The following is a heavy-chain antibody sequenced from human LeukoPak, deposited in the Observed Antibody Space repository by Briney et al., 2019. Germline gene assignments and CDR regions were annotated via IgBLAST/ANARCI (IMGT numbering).Heavy chain of an antibody. CDR1: GGSISTYY. D-gene: IGHD3-10*01. V-gene: IGHV4-59*01. Sequence: SETLSLTCTVSGGSISTYYWSWIRQPPGKGLEWIGYIYYSGSTNYNPSLKSRVTISVDTSKNQLSLKLSSVTAADTAVYYCAREITMDYWGQGTLVTASS. J-gene: IGHJ4*02. CDR3: AREITMDY. CDR2: IYYSGST.